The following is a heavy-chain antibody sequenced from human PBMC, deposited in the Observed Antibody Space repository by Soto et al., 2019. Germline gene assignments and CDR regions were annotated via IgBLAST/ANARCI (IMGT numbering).Heavy chain of an antibody. Sequence: SETLSLTCTVSGGSISSSSYYWGWIRQPPGKGLEWIGSIYYSGSTYYNPSLKSRVTISVDTSKNQFSLKLSSVTAADTAVYYCLRVPAAREYYFDYWGQGTLVTVSS. CDR1: GGSISSSSYY. D-gene: IGHD2-2*01. CDR3: LRVPAAREYYFDY. V-gene: IGHV4-39*01. J-gene: IGHJ4*02. CDR2: IYYSGST.